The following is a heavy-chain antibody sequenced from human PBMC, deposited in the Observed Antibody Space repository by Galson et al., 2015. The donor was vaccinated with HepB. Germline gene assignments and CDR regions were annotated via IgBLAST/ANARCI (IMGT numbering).Heavy chain of an antibody. CDR3: AKGDIAVAGLLDY. CDR1: GFTFDDYT. Sequence: SLRLSCAASGFTFDDYTMHWVRQAPGKGLEWVSLISWDGGSTYYADSVKGRFTISRDNSKNSLYLQMNSLRTEDTALYYCAKGDIAVAGLLDYWGQGTLVTVSS. D-gene: IGHD6-19*01. V-gene: IGHV3-43*01. CDR2: ISWDGGST. J-gene: IGHJ4*02.